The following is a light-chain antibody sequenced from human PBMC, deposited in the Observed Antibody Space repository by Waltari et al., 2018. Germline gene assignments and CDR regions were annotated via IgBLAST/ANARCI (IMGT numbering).Light chain of an antibody. CDR3: QHYVRLPAT. V-gene: IGKV3-20*01. Sequence: EIVLTQSPGTLSLSPGERATLSCRASQSVSRALAWYQQKPRQAPRLLIYDASRRATGIPDRFSGSVSGTDFSLTITGLEPEDFAVYYCQHYVRLPATFGQGTKVEIK. CDR2: DAS. J-gene: IGKJ1*01. CDR1: QSVSRA.